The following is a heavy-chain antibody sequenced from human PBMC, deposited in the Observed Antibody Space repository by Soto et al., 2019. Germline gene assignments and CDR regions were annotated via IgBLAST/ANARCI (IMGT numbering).Heavy chain of an antibody. Sequence: SETLSLTCTVSGGSISSYYWSWIRQPPGKGLEWIGYIYYSGSTNYNPSLKSRVTISVDTSKNQFSLKLSSVTAEDTAVYYCARDEIVLVPTTTGTYYNYGLDVWGQGTTVTVSS. J-gene: IGHJ6*02. CDR1: GGSISSYY. V-gene: IGHV4-59*01. CDR2: IYYSGST. D-gene: IGHD2-2*01. CDR3: ARDEIVLVPTTTGTYYNYGLDV.